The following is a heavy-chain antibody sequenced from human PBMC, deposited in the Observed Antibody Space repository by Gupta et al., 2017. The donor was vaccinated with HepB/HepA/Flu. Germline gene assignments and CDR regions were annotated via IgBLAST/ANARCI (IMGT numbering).Heavy chain of an antibody. CDR1: GDSISNYY. J-gene: IGHJ5*02. CDR3: ARQGPHCSGTTCGLPATWFDP. Sequence: QVQLQESGPGLVKPSETLVLTCSVSGDSISNYYWSWIRQAPEKGVEWIGYFYSTASNYINPSLESRVIMSGDRSRNEISLKRRFVTAADTAVYYCARQGPHCSGTTCGLPATWFDPWGRGILVTVSS. CDR2: FYSTASN. V-gene: IGHV4-59*01. D-gene: IGHD1-14*01.